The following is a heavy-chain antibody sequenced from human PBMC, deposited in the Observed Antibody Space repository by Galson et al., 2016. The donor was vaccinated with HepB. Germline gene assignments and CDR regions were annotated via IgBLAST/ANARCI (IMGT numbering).Heavy chain of an antibody. D-gene: IGHD6-13*01. V-gene: IGHV3-13*01. CDR1: GFTFSSYD. CDR2: IGPAGDT. CDR3: ATSIATGGSGGMDV. Sequence: SLRLSCAGSGFTFSSYDMYWVRRVRGKGLEWVSAIGPAGDTFYPDSVKGRFTISRENAKKSLYLQMNSLRAGDTAVYYCATSIATGGSGGMDVWGQGTTVTVSS. J-gene: IGHJ6*02.